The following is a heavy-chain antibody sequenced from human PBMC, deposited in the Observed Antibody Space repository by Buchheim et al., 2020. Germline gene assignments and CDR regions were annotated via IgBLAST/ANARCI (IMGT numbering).Heavy chain of an antibody. CDR2: ISRSGSSR. D-gene: IGHD1-26*01. V-gene: IGHV3-48*03. Sequence: EVQLVESGGGLVQPGGSLRLSCAASGFTFSSYEMNWVRQAPGKGLEWVSYISRSGSSRNYADSVKGRFTISRDNAKNSLYLQMNSLRVEDTALYYCARDQSGSSGIDYGGQGTL. CDR1: GFTFSSYE. CDR3: ARDQSGSSGIDY. J-gene: IGHJ4*02.